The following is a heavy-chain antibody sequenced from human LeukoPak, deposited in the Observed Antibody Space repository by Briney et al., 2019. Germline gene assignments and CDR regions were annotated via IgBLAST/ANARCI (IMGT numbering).Heavy chain of an antibody. V-gene: IGHV3-30*02. D-gene: IGHD5-12*01. Sequence: GGSLRLSCAASGFTFSSYGMHWVRQAPGKGLEWVAFIRYDGSNKYYADSVKGRFTISRDNSKNTLYLQMNSLRAEDTAVYYCAILLSGYQLYAFDLWGQGRMVTVSS. CDR2: IRYDGSNK. CDR1: GFTFSSYG. J-gene: IGHJ3*01. CDR3: AILLSGYQLYAFDL.